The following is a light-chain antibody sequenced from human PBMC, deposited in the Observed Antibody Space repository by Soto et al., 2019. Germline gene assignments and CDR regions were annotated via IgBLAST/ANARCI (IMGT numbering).Light chain of an antibody. J-gene: IGKJ5*01. V-gene: IGKV3-11*01. CDR3: QQRNNWTRLT. Sequence: EIVSPQPPATLSCPPDERAILFCIVSQSVSNYLAWYQQKPGQAPRLLIYEASNRATGIPARFSGSGSGTDFTLTISSLEPEDFAVYYCQQRNNWTRLTFGQGTRVEIK. CDR2: EAS. CDR1: QSVSNY.